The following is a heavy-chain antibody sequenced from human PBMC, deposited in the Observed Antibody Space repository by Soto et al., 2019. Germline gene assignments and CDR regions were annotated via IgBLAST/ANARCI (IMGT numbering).Heavy chain of an antibody. Sequence: GASVKVSCKASGGTFSSYAISWVRQAPGQGLEWMGGIIPIFGTANYAQKFQGRVTITADESTSTVYMELRSLRSDDTAVYYCAKDGDDNRPPDAFDIWGQGTMVTVSS. D-gene: IGHD3-22*01. V-gene: IGHV1-69*13. CDR3: AKDGDDNRPPDAFDI. CDR1: GGTFSSYA. CDR2: IIPIFGTA. J-gene: IGHJ3*02.